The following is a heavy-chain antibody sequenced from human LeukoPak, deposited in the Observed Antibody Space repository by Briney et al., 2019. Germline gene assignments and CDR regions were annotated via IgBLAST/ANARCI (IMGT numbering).Heavy chain of an antibody. D-gene: IGHD1-1*01. Sequence: GGSLRLSCATSGFSFTDAWMNWVRQVPGKGLEWVGRIKSKADSGTRDFAAPVKGRFSISRDDSKKTFYLQMNGLKTEDTAVYYCSAGTGRSDSDYWGQGTLVTVSS. CDR3: SAGTGRSDSDY. J-gene: IGHJ4*02. V-gene: IGHV3-15*01. CDR2: IKSKADSGTR. CDR1: GFSFTDAW.